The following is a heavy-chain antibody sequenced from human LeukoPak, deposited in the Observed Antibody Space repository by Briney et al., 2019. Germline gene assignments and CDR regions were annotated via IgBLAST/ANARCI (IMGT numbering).Heavy chain of an antibody. CDR3: ARQTGSGLFILP. J-gene: IGHJ4*02. Sequence: SETLSLTCTVSGVSISSSNSYWGWIRQPPGKGLEWIGSIYFSGNTYYNASLKSQVSISIDTSKNQFSLKITSVTAADTAVYYCARQTGSGLFILPGGQGTLVTVSS. CDR1: GVSISSSNSY. D-gene: IGHD3/OR15-3a*01. CDR2: IYFSGNT. V-gene: IGHV4-39*01.